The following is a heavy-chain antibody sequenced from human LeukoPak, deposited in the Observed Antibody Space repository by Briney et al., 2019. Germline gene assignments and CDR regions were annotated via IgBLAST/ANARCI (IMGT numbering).Heavy chain of an antibody. Sequence: SETLSLTCTVSGGSISSYYWSWIRQPPGKGLEWIGYIYYSGSTNYNPSLKSRVTISLDTSKNQFSLKLSSVTAADTAVYYCARGYRAPSYGDYYYYGMDVWGQGTTVTVSS. J-gene: IGHJ6*02. CDR3: ARGYRAPSYGDYYYYGMDV. D-gene: IGHD4-17*01. CDR2: IYYSGST. V-gene: IGHV4-59*01. CDR1: GGSISSYY.